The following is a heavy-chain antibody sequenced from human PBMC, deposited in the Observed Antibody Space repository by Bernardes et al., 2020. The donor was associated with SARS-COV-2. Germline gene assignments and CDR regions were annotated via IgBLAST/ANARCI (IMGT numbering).Heavy chain of an antibody. CDR1: GFTFSSYA. V-gene: IGHV3-30-3*01. D-gene: IGHD2-2*01. Sequence: GGSLRLSCAASGFTFSSYAMHWVRQAPGKGLEWVAVISYDGSNKYYADSVKGRFTISRDNSKNTLYLQMNSLRAEDTAVYYCARSSSYHLAYYGMDVWGQGTTVTVSS. J-gene: IGHJ6*02. CDR3: ARSSSYHLAYYGMDV. CDR2: ISYDGSNK.